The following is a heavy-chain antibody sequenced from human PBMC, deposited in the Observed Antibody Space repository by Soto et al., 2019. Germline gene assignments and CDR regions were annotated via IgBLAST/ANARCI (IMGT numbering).Heavy chain of an antibody. J-gene: IGHJ4*02. V-gene: IGHV3-33*01. CDR2: MWLDGINK. CDR3: ARDRAKTWRRPGLFDY. CDR1: GFTFSSYG. Sequence: QVQLVESGGGVVQPGGSLRLSCVASGFTFSSYGIHWVRQAPGRGPEWVAVMWLDGINKYYGDSVKGRFTISRDTSKNTVYLQMNNLRVEDTAVYYCARDRAKTWRRPGLFDYWGQGIRVTVSA.